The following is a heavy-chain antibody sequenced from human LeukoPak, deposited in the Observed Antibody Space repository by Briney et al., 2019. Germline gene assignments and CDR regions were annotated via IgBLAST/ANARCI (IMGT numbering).Heavy chain of an antibody. J-gene: IGHJ4*02. CDR1: GFTFSHYW. CDR2: INNDGSST. CDR3: ARERSGWLFDY. D-gene: IGHD6-19*01. V-gene: IGHV3-74*01. Sequence: GGSLRLSCAASGFTFSHYWMHWVRQVPGKGLVWVSHINNDGSSTTYADSVKGRFTISRDNAKNTLYLQMNSLRAEDTAVYYCARERSGWLFDYWGQGTLVTVSA.